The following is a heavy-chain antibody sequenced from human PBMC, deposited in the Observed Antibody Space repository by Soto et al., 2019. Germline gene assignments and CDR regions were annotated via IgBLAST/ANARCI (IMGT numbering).Heavy chain of an antibody. CDR1: GFTVSSNY. V-gene: IGHV3-66*01. Sequence: EVQLVESGGGLVQPGGSLRLSCAASGFTVSSNYMSWVRQAPGKGLEWVSVVYSGDSTYYADSVKGRFTISRDNSKNTLYLQMNSLRVEDTAVYYCARDLNRMDVWGQGPTVTVSS. CDR2: VYSGDST. J-gene: IGHJ6*02. CDR3: ARDLNRMDV.